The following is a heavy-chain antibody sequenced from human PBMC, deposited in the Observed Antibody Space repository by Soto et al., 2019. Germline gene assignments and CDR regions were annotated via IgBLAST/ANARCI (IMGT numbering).Heavy chain of an antibody. CDR1: GFTFSNYW. V-gene: IGHV3-74*02. Sequence: EVQLVESGGGLVQPGGSLRLSCAASGFTFSNYWMYWVRQAPGKGLEWVSRINSDGSVSSYADSVKGRLTISRDNVKNTLYLPMDSLRAEDTALYYCARGDCVGGTCYSLAGSFYYYMDVWGKGTTVTVFS. CDR2: INSDGSVS. J-gene: IGHJ6*03. D-gene: IGHD2-15*01. CDR3: ARGDCVGGTCYSLAGSFYYYMDV.